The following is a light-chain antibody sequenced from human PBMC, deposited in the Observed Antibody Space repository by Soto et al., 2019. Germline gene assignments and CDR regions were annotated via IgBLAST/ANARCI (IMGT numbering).Light chain of an antibody. CDR1: QSISSY. J-gene: IGKJ5*01. Sequence: DIQMTQSPSSLSASVGDRVTITCRASQSISSYLNWYQQKPGKAPKLLIYDASSLQSGVPSRFSGSGSGTDFTLTISSLQPEDFATYYCQQSYSTLITFGQGTRLEIK. V-gene: IGKV1-39*01. CDR2: DAS. CDR3: QQSYSTLIT.